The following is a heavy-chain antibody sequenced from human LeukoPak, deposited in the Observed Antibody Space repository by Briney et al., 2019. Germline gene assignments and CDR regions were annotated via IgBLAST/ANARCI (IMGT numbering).Heavy chain of an antibody. V-gene: IGHV4-34*01. J-gene: IGHJ6*03. CDR3: ARVVRISSSWYKGPYYYYMDV. CDR2: INHSGST. Sequence: SETLSLTCAVYGASFSGYYWSWLRQPPGKGLEWLGEINHSGSTNYNPPLKSRVTISVDTSKNQFSLKLSSVTGADTAVYYCARVVRISSSWYKGPYYYYMDVWGKGTTVTVSS. CDR1: GASFSGYY. D-gene: IGHD6-13*01.